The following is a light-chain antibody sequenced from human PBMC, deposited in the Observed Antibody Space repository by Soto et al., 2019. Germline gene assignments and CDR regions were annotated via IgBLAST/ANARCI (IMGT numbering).Light chain of an antibody. J-gene: IGKJ1*01. V-gene: IGKV3-15*01. CDR3: QQYNDWAPYT. CDR1: QSVSSN. Sequence: EIVMTQSPATLSVSPGERATLSCRASQSVSSNLVWYQQKPGQAPRLLIYETSTRGTGVPARFSGSGYGTEFSLTISSLQSEDFAVYYCQQYNDWAPYTFGQGTKVDIK. CDR2: ETS.